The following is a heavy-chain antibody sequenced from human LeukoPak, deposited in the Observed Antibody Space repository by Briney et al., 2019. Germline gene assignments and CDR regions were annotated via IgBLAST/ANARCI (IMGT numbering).Heavy chain of an antibody. CDR1: GDSISSYY. CDR2: VSHSGST. D-gene: IGHD3-10*01. CDR3: TRAPLRSATDH. V-gene: IGHV4-59*08. Sequence: SETLSLTCTVSGDSISSYYYTWIRQPPGKGLEWIGYVSHSGSTNYNPSLKSRVAMSLDTSKNQFSLKLSSVTAADTAVYYCTRAPLRSATDHWGHGSLVTVSS. J-gene: IGHJ4*01.